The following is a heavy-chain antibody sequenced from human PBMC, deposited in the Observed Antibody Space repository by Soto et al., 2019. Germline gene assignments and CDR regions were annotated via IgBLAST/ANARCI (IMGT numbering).Heavy chain of an antibody. Sequence: GASVKVSCKASGYRFTMYAMHWVRQAPGQRLEWMGWINAGNGNTKYSQKFQGRVTISRDTSASTAYMEVSSLRSEDTAVYYCARAFGVVKDFDDWGQGTPVTVSS. D-gene: IGHD3-3*01. CDR2: INAGNGNT. V-gene: IGHV1-3*01. CDR1: GYRFTMYA. CDR3: ARAFGVVKDFDD. J-gene: IGHJ4*02.